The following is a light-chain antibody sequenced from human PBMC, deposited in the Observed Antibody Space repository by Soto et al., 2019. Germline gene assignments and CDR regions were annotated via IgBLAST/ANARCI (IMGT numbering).Light chain of an antibody. CDR1: QGISTW. V-gene: IGKV1-12*01. Sequence: DIQMTQSPSSLSASVGDRVTITCRASQGISTWLAWYQQKPGKAPKLLIYTASRLQTGVPPRFSGSGSGTDFTLTINSLQHEDFATYYCQHTNNFHFTFGQGTRLEIK. J-gene: IGKJ5*01. CDR3: QHTNNFHFT. CDR2: TAS.